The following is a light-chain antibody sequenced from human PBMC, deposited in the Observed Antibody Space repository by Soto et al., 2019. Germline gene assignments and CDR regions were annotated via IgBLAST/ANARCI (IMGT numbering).Light chain of an antibody. Sequence: QPVLTQSPSASASLGASVKITCTLSSGNSSYAIAWHQQQPEKGPRYLMKVNSDGSHNKGDGIPDRFSGFSSGAERYLTISSLQYEDEADYYCQTWGSDCSVVFGGGTKLTVL. V-gene: IGLV4-69*01. J-gene: IGLJ2*01. CDR1: SGNSSYA. CDR2: VNSDGSH. CDR3: QTWGSDCSVV.